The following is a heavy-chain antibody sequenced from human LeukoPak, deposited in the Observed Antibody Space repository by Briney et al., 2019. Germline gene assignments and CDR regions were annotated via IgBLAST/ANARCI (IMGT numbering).Heavy chain of an antibody. J-gene: IGHJ4*02. V-gene: IGHV3-30*18. CDR1: GFTFSSYG. CDR3: AKSAAIYNWNDGIGY. CDR2: ISYDGSNK. D-gene: IGHD1-20*01. Sequence: GGSLRLSCAASGFTFSSYGMHWVRQAPGKGLEWVAVISYDGSNKYYADSVKGRFTISRDNSKNTLYLQMNSLRAEDTAVYYCAKSAAIYNWNDGIGYWGQGTLVTVSS.